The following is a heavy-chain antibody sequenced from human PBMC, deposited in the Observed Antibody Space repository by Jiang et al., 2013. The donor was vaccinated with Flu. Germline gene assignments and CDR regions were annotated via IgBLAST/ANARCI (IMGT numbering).Heavy chain of an antibody. D-gene: IGHD5-24*01. V-gene: IGHV1-18*01. CDR1: GYTFSRHG. CDR3: ARSDGYNRENLLYNWFDP. J-gene: IGHJ5*02. Sequence: EVKKPGASVKVSCKASGYTFSRHGINWVRQAPGQGLEWMGWISAYNGDINYARKVQGRVTLTTDTTTSTAYMELRSLTSDDTAVYYCARSDGYNRENLLYNWFDPWGQGTLVIVSS. CDR2: ISAYNGDI.